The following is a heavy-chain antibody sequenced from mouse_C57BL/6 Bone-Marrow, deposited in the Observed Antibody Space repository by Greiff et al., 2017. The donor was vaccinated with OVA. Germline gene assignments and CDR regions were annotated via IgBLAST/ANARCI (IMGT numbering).Heavy chain of an antibody. J-gene: IGHJ3*01. CDR1: GYTFTSYG. D-gene: IGHD2-5*01. V-gene: IGHV1-81*01. CDR3: ARKGSYYSNPAWFAY. CDR2: LYPRSGNT. Sequence: VQLQQSGAELARPGASVKLSCKASGYTFTSYGISWVKQRTGQGLEWIGELYPRSGNTYYNEKFKGKATLTADKSSSTAYMELRSLTSEDSAVYFCARKGSYYSNPAWFAYWGQGTLVTVSA.